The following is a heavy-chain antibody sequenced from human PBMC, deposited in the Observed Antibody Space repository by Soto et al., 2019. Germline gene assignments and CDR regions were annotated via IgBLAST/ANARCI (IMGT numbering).Heavy chain of an antibody. J-gene: IGHJ6*02. CDR1: GDSVTSGSYY. D-gene: IGHD7-27*01. CDR2: ISYTGRT. CDR3: AREWGLLPYYVMNV. V-gene: IGHV4-61*03. Sequence: SETLSLTCIVSGDSVTSGSYYWAWLRQPPGKGLEWIGYISYTGRTKYNPSLQSRVTISVDTSKNDFSLNLSSVTAADTAVYFCAREWGLLPYYVMNVWGHGTAVTVSS.